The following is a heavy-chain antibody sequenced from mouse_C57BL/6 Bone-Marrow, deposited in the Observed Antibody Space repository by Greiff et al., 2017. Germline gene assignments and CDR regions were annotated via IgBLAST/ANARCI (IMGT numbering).Heavy chain of an antibody. J-gene: IGHJ4*01. Sequence: EVQLVESGGGLVKPGGSLKLSCAASGFTFSDYGMHWVRQAPEKGLEWVAYISSGSSTIYYADTVKGRFTISRDNAKNTLFLQMTSLRSEDTAMYYCARSVLYAMDDWGQGTSVTVSS. CDR2: ISSGSSTI. V-gene: IGHV5-17*01. CDR1: GFTFSDYG. CDR3: ARSVLYAMDD.